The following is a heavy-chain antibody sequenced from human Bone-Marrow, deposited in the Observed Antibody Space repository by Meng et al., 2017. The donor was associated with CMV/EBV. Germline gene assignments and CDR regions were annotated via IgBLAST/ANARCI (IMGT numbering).Heavy chain of an antibody. CDR1: GFTFSSYG. CDR2: ISYDGSHK. V-gene: IGHV3-30*04. Sequence: GGSLRLSCAASGFTFSSYGLHWVRQAPGKGLEWVAVISYDGSHKYYADFVKGRFTISRDNSKNTLYLQMNSLRAEDTAVYYCARAQGGRAFDIWGQGTMVTVSS. CDR3: ARAQGGRAFDI. J-gene: IGHJ3*02. D-gene: IGHD3-16*01.